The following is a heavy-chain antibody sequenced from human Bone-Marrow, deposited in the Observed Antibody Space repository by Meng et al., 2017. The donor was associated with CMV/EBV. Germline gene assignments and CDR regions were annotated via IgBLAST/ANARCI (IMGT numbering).Heavy chain of an antibody. CDR2: ISYDGSNK. J-gene: IGHJ6*02. CDR3: ARVEGGSYYAYYYYGMDV. Sequence: GGSLRLSCAASGFTFSSYAMHWVRQAPGKGLEWVAVISYDGSNKYYADSVKGRFTISRDNSKNTLYLQMNSLRAKDTAVYYCARVEGGSYYAYYYYGMDVWGQGTTVTVSS. V-gene: IGHV3-30-3*01. CDR1: GFTFSSYA. D-gene: IGHD1-26*01.